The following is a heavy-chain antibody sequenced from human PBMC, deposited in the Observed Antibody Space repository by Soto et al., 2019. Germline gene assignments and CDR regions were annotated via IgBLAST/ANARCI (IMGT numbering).Heavy chain of an antibody. CDR3: ATSRFGELWVPFDY. D-gene: IGHD3-10*01. CDR1: GFTFSSYW. J-gene: IGHJ4*02. CDR2: MNQDGSEK. V-gene: IGHV3-7*02. Sequence: GGSLRLSCAASGFTFSSYWMTWVRQAPGKGLEWLANMNQDGSEKFYVDSVKGRFTISRDNAKNSLYLQVNSLSDEDTAVYYCATSRFGELWVPFDYWGQGTLVTVSS.